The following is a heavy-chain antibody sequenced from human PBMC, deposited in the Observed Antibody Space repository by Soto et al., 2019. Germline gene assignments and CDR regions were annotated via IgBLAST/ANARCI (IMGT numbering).Heavy chain of an antibody. D-gene: IGHD3-3*01. Sequence: QVQLVQSGAEVKKPGASVKVSCKASGYTLTSNVINWVRQATGQGLGWMVWMNPKRGKAGYAEKFQGRVTMPRNTSISTAYMELSSLRSEDTDVYYCARGLEWSRALDPWGQGTLVTVSS. J-gene: IGHJ5*02. CDR2: MNPKRGKA. CDR3: ARGLEWSRALDP. V-gene: IGHV1-8*01. CDR1: GYTLTSNV.